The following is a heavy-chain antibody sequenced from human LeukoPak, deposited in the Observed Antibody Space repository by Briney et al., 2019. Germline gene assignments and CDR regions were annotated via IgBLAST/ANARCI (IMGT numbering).Heavy chain of an antibody. D-gene: IGHD4/OR15-4a*01. CDR3: ASRSLTLASARCFDD. Sequence: SETLSLTCAVRGESFSAYFWSWIRQVPGKGLEWIGEIYHRGVSTYNPSLKSRATMLVDTSNNHFSLSLTSVTAADTATYYCASRSLTLASARCFDDWGQGTVVTVSS. CDR1: GESFSAYF. V-gene: IGHV4-34*01. J-gene: IGHJ4*03. CDR2: IYHRGVS.